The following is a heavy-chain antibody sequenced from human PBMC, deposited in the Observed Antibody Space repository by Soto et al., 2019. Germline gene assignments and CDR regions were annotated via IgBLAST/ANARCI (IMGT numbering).Heavy chain of an antibody. D-gene: IGHD6-6*01. Sequence: SVKVSCKASGGTFSSYAISWVRQAPGQGLEWMGGIIPIFGTANYAQKFQGRVTITADESTSTAYMELSSLRSEDTAVYYCAITPPGSSSVGWFDPWGQGTLVTVSS. CDR2: IIPIFGTA. V-gene: IGHV1-69*13. CDR3: AITPPGSSSVGWFDP. J-gene: IGHJ5*02. CDR1: GGTFSSYA.